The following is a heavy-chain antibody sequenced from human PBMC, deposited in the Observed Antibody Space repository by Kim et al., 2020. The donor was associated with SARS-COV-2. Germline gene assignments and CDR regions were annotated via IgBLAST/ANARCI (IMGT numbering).Heavy chain of an antibody. J-gene: IGHJ4*02. CDR2: ITGNGAAT. D-gene: IGHD6-13*01. CDR1: GVTFSTYA. Sequence: GGSLRLSCAASGVTFSTYAMSWVRQTPRRGLEWVSTITGNGAATYYADSVRGRFTISRDNSKNTLSLQMNSLRAEDTALYYCAKTWQLDYWGQGTLVTVS. CDR3: AKTWQLDY. V-gene: IGHV3-23*01.